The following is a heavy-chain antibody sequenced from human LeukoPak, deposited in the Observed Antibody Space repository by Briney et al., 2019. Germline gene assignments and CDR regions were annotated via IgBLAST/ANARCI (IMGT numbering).Heavy chain of an antibody. D-gene: IGHD1-1*01. J-gene: IGHJ6*02. CDR3: ARAPDERSYGMDV. CDR1: GFTFSSYG. Sequence: GGSLRLSCAASGFTFSSYGIHWVRQAPGKGLEWVAVIWYDGSNKYYADSVKGRFTISRDNSKNTLYLQMNSLRAEDTAVYYCARAPDERSYGMDVWGQGTTVTVSS. CDR2: IWYDGSNK. V-gene: IGHV3-33*01.